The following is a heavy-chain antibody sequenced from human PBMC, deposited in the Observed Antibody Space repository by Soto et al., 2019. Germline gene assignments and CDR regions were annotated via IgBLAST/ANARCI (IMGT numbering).Heavy chain of an antibody. D-gene: IGHD4-17*01. V-gene: IGHV1-69*01. Sequence: QAHGQGLEWMGGIIPIFGTANYAQKFQGRVTITADESTSTAYMELSSLRSEDTAVYSCASFDNTVTNFDYWGQGTLVTVSS. CDR3: ASFDNTVTNFDY. CDR2: IIPIFGTA. J-gene: IGHJ4*02.